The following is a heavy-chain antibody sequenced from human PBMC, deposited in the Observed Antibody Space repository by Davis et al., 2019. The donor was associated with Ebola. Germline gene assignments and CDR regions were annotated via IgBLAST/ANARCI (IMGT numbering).Heavy chain of an antibody. V-gene: IGHV4-61*08. CDR1: GGSISSGGYS. CDR2: LYHSGST. Sequence: SETLSLTCAVSGGSISSGGYSWSWIRQPPGKGLEWIGYLYHSGSTYYNPSLKSRVTMSVDTSKNQFSLRLTSVTAADTAIYYCARGREGGLWYYGMDVWGQGTTVSVSS. J-gene: IGHJ6*02. D-gene: IGHD2-8*02. CDR3: ARGREGGLWYYGMDV.